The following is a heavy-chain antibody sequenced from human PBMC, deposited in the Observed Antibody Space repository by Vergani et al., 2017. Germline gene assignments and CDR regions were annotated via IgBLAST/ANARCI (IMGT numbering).Heavy chain of an antibody. CDR3: ARVGGYGDSEDAFDI. CDR2: ISTAGDT. J-gene: IGHJ3*02. V-gene: IGHV3-13*04. CDR1: GFTFSSYD. D-gene: IGHD4-17*01. Sequence: EVQLVESGGGLVQPGGSLRLSCAASGFTFSSYDMHWVRQATGKGLEWVSAISTAGDTYYPGSVKGRFTISRENAKNSLYLQMNSLRAGDTAVYYCARVGGYGDSEDAFDIWGQGTIVTVSS.